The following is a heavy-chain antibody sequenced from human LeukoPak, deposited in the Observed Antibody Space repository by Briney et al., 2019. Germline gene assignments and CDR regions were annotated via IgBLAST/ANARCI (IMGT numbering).Heavy chain of an antibody. D-gene: IGHD6-13*01. Sequence: SETLSLTCTVSGGSIRSYYWSWIRQPPGKGLEWIGYAYYSGSANYNPSLKSRVTISVDTSKNQFSLRLRSVTAADTAVYYCARVTGYMVEDYFDSWGQGTLVTVSS. V-gene: IGHV4-59*01. CDR1: GGSIRSYY. J-gene: IGHJ4*02. CDR2: AYYSGSA. CDR3: ARVTGYMVEDYFDS.